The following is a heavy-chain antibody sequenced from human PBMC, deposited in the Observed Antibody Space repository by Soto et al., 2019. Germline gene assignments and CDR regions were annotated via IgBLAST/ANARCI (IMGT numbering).Heavy chain of an antibody. CDR3: ARGQWLVAPPSVSFDY. J-gene: IGHJ4*02. D-gene: IGHD6-19*01. V-gene: IGHV3-11*01. CDR2: VSGSGKTI. Sequence: QVQLVESGGGSVKPGGSLRLSCAASGFTFSDYYMSWIRQAPGKGLEWLSHVSGSGKTIYYADSVKGRFTISRDNAKNSLYLQLNSLRAEDTALFYCARGQWLVAPPSVSFDYWGQGALVTVSS. CDR1: GFTFSDYY.